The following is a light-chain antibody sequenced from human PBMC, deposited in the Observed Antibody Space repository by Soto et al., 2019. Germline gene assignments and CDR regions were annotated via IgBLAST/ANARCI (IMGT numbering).Light chain of an antibody. CDR3: QQYNSYSQT. CDR2: DAS. V-gene: IGKV1-5*01. Sequence: DIQMTQSHSTLSASVGDRVTITCRASQSISSWSAWYQQKPGKAPKLLIYDASSLESGVPSRFSGSGSGTEFTLTISSLQPDDFATYYCQQYNSYSQTFGQGTKVDIK. CDR1: QSISSW. J-gene: IGKJ1*01.